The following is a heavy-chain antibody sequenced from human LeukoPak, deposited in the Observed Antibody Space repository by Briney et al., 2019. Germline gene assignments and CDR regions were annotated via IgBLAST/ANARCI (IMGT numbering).Heavy chain of an antibody. CDR3: ARGAPGIAVAGTNYYYGMDV. D-gene: IGHD6-19*01. CDR2: IWYDGSNK. V-gene: IGHV3-33*08. CDR1: GFTFSSYW. J-gene: IGHJ6*02. Sequence: GGSLRLSCAASGFTFSSYWMNWARQAPGKGLEWVAVIWYDGSNKYYADSVKGRFTISRDNSKNTLYLQMNSLRAEDTAVYYCARGAPGIAVAGTNYYYGMDVWGQGTTVTVSS.